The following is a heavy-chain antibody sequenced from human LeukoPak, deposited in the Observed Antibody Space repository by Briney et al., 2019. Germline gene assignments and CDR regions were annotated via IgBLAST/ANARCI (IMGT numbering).Heavy chain of an antibody. V-gene: IGHV4-39*07. CDR2: INHSGST. CDR3: ARARVVVVTEFDY. D-gene: IGHD2-21*02. Sequence: PSETLSLTCTVSGGSISSSDYYWSWIRQPPGKGLEWIGEINHSGSTNYNPSLKSRVTISVDTSKNQFSLKLSSVTAADTAVYYCARARVVVVTEFDYWGQGTLVTVSS. J-gene: IGHJ4*02. CDR1: GGSISSSDYY.